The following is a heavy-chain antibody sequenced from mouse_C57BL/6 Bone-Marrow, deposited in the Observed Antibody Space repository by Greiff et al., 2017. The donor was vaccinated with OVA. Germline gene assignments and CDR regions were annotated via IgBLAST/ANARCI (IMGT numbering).Heavy chain of an antibody. V-gene: IGHV1-55*01. CDR2: IYPGSGST. CDR3: ARGEYSNYIFDY. CDR1: GYTFTSYW. Sequence: QVQLQQSGAELVKPGASVKMSCKASGYTFTSYWITWVKQRPGQGLEWIGDIYPGSGSTNYYEKFKSKATLTVDTSSSTAYMQLSSLTSEDSAVYYCARGEYSNYIFDYWGQGTTLTVSS. D-gene: IGHD2-5*01. J-gene: IGHJ2*01.